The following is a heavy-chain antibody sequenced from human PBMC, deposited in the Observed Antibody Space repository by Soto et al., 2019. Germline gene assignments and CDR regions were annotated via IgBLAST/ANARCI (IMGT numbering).Heavy chain of an antibody. CDR1: AGSISTINYY. D-gene: IGHD2-8*01. CDR3: ARSAQWDGFDP. Sequence: QVQLQESGPGLVRPSQTLSLTCTVSAGSISTINYYWSWFRQHPEKGLEWIGYISYSGSTFYHSSLKSRVTISLDTSKKQFPLTLTSVTAADTAVYYCARSAQWDGFDPWGQGTMVTVSS. J-gene: IGHJ3*01. V-gene: IGHV4-31*03. CDR2: ISYSGST.